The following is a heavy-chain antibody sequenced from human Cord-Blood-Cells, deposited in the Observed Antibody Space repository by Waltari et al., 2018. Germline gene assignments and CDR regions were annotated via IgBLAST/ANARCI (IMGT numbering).Heavy chain of an antibody. D-gene: IGHD1-26*01. J-gene: IGHJ3*02. Sequence: QVQLQQWGAGLLKPSETLSLTCAVYGGSFSGYYWSWIRKPPGKGLEWIGEINHSGRTNYTPALKSRVTISVDTSKNQFSLKLSSVTAADTAVYYCAREAMGAGDAFDIWGQGTMVTVSS. CDR3: AREAMGAGDAFDI. CDR1: GGSFSGYY. CDR2: INHSGRT. V-gene: IGHV4-34*01.